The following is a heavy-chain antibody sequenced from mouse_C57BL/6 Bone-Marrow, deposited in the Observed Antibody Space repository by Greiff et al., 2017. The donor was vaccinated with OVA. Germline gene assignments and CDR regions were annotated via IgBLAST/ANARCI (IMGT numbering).Heavy chain of an antibody. D-gene: IGHD6-5*01. V-gene: IGHV14-4*01. CDR3: TAYGPLDY. J-gene: IGHJ2*01. Sequence: VQLQQSGAELVRPGASVKLSCTASGFNIKDDYMHWVKQRPEQGLEWIGWIDPENGDTEYASKFQGKAPITADTSSNTAYLQLSSLTSEDTAVYYCTAYGPLDYWGQGTTLTVSS. CDR1: GFNIKDDY. CDR2: IDPENGDT.